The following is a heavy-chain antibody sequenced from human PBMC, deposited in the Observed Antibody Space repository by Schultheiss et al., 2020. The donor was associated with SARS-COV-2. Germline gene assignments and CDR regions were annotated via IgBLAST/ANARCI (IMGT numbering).Heavy chain of an antibody. CDR3: ARDRYDFWSGYVSYWYFDL. CDR1: GYTFTSYD. J-gene: IGHJ2*01. D-gene: IGHD3-3*01. Sequence: ASVKVSCKASGYTFTSYDINWVRQATGQGLEWMGWMNPNSGNTGYAQKFQGRVTMTRNTSISTAYMELSSLRSEDTAVYYCARDRYDFWSGYVSYWYFDLWGRGTLVTVSS. CDR2: MNPNSGNT. V-gene: IGHV1-8*01.